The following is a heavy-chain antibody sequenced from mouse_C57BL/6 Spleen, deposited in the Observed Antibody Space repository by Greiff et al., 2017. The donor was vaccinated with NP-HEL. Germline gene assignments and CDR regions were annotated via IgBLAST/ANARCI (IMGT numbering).Heavy chain of an antibody. CDR3: ARASNYYFDY. D-gene: IGHD2-5*01. CDR1: GFTFSSYT. Sequence: EVQRVESGGGLVKPGGSLKLSCAASGFTFSSYTMSWVRQTPEKRLEWVATISGGGGNTYYPDSVKGRFTISRDNAKNTLYLQMSSLRSEDTALYYCARASNYYFDYWGQGTTLTVSS. J-gene: IGHJ2*01. V-gene: IGHV5-9*01. CDR2: ISGGGGNT.